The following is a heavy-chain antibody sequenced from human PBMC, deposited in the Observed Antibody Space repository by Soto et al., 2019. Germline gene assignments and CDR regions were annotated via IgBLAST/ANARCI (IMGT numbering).Heavy chain of an antibody. CDR3: ARVKSADYYYYCMAV. CDR2: IIPILGIA. V-gene: IGHV1-69*02. Sequence: QVQLVQSGAEVKKPGSSVKVSCKASGGTFSSYTISWVRQAPGQGLEWMGRIIPILGIANYAQKFQGRVTITADKSTSTAYMELSSLRSEDTAVYYCARVKSADYYYYCMAVCGHRTTVTVSS. D-gene: IGHD3-16*02. CDR1: GGTFSSYT. J-gene: IGHJ6*02.